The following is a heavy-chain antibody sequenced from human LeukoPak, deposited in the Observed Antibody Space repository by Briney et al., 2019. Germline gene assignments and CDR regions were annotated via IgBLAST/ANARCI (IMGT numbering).Heavy chain of an antibody. V-gene: IGHV1-69*04. J-gene: IGHJ3*02. CDR3: AKGGYWDAFDI. D-gene: IGHD3-22*01. Sequence: GASVKVSCKASGGTFSSYAISWVRQAPGQGLEWMGRIIPILGIANYAQKFQGRVTITADKSTSTAYMELSSLRSEDTAVYYCAKGGYWDAFDIWGQGTMVTVSS. CDR2: IIPILGIA. CDR1: GGTFSSYA.